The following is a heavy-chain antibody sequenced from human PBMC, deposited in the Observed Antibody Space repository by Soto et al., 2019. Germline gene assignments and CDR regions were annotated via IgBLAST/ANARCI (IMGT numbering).Heavy chain of an antibody. CDR1: GGSFSGYY. D-gene: IGHD6-6*01. J-gene: IGHJ4*02. CDR3: ARDGAPYSSSSNFDY. V-gene: IGHV4-34*01. CDR2: INHSGST. Sequence: SETLSLTCAVYGGSFSGYYWSWIRQPPGKGLEWIGEINHSGSTNYNPSLKSRVTISVDTSKNQFSLKLSSVTAADTAVYYCARDGAPYSSSSNFDYWGQGTLVTV.